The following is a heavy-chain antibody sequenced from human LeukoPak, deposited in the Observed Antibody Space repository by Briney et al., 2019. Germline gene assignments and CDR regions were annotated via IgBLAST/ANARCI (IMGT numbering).Heavy chain of an antibody. CDR2: INIGGST. J-gene: IGHJ6*02. CDR1: GFTVSSNY. CDR3: ERDLVTMVRGVTPIGMDV. D-gene: IGHD3-10*01. Sequence: PGGSLTLSCAASGFTVSSNYLSWARQPPGKGLEWVSVINIGGSTYYPDSVKGRFTISRDTSKNTLYLQKHSVRAEDTAVYYCERDLVTMVRGVTPIGMDVWGQGTTVSVSS. V-gene: IGHV3-66*01.